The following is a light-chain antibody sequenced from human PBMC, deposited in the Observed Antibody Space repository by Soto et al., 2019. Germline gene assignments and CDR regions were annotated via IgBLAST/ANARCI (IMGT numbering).Light chain of an antibody. Sequence: DIQMTQSPSSLSASVGDRVTITCQASQDISNHLNWYQQKAGQPPNLLIYWASTREFGVPDRFSGSGSGTDFTLTISSLQAEDVAVYYFQQYYTTPRTFGHGTKVEIK. CDR1: QDISNH. V-gene: IGKV4-1*01. CDR3: QQYYTTPRT. J-gene: IGKJ1*01. CDR2: WAS.